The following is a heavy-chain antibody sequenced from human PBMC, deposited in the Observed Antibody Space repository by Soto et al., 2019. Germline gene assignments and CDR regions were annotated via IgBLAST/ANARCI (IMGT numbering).Heavy chain of an antibody. V-gene: IGHV4-30-2*01. CDR2: IYHSGST. D-gene: IGHD6-13*01. J-gene: IGHJ5*02. Sequence: SETLSLTCAVSGDSISSGGYSWSWIRQPPGKGLEWIGYIYHSGSTYYNPSLKSRVTISVDRSKNQFSLKLSSVTAADTAVYYCARSYSSSWYTWFAPWGQGTLVTVSS. CDR1: GDSISSGGYS. CDR3: ARSYSSSWYTWFAP.